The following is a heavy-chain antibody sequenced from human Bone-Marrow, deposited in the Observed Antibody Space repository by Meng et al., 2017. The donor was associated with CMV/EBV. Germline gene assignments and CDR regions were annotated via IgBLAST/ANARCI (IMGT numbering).Heavy chain of an antibody. Sequence: ASVKVSCKASTYTFIDHHIHWVRQAPGQGLEWMGWIDPRTGDTKYAQKFQGRVTLSRDTSISTAYMDLSRLRSDDTAVYYCARVRHCSSTSCYLLISTWLQHWGQGTLVTVSS. CDR2: IDPRTGDT. CDR1: TYTFIDHH. V-gene: IGHV1-2*02. CDR3: ARVRHCSSTSCYLLISTWLQH. J-gene: IGHJ1*01. D-gene: IGHD2-2*01.